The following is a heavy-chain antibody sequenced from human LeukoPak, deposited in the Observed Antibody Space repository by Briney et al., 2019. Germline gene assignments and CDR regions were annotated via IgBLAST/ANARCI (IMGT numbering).Heavy chain of an antibody. D-gene: IGHD3-22*01. Sequence: GGSLRLSCAASGFTFSSYSMNWVRQAPGKGLEWVSSISSSSSYIYYADSVKGRFTISRDNAKNSLYLQMNSLRAEDTAVYYCARVVSESSGYQGYWGQGTLVTVSS. CDR2: ISSSSSYI. CDR3: ARVVSESSGYQGY. CDR1: GFTFSSYS. J-gene: IGHJ4*02. V-gene: IGHV3-21*01.